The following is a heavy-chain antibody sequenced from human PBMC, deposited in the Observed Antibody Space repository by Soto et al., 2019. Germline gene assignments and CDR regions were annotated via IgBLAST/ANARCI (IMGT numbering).Heavy chain of an antibody. Sequence: SETLSLTWAVSGGSISSNNWWSWVRQPPGKGLEWIGEIYHSGSTNYNPSLKSRVTISVDTSKNQFSLKLSSVTAADTAVYYCARSYYYDSSGYLDAFDIWGQGTMVTVSS. V-gene: IGHV4-4*02. J-gene: IGHJ3*02. D-gene: IGHD3-22*01. CDR1: GGSISSNNW. CDR3: ARSYYYDSSGYLDAFDI. CDR2: IYHSGST.